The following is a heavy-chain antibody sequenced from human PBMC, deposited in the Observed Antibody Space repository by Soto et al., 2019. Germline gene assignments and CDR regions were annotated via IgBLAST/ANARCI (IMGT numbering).Heavy chain of an antibody. Sequence: QVQLQESGTGLVKPSETLSLTCTVSGGSISSYYWSWIRQPPGKGLEWIGDIYYSGSTNYNPSLKSRVTISVDTSKTQFSRKMSSGTAADTAVYYCARGYYCSGGSCYSGGFNWVAPWGQGTLVTVSS. CDR1: GGSISSYY. V-gene: IGHV4-59*01. J-gene: IGHJ5*02. D-gene: IGHD2-15*01. CDR3: ARGYYCSGGSCYSGGFNWVAP. CDR2: IYYSGST.